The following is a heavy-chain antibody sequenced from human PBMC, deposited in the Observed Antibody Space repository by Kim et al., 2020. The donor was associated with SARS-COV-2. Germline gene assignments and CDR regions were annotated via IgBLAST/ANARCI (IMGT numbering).Heavy chain of an antibody. V-gene: IGHV1-18*01. D-gene: IGHD3-3*01. J-gene: IGHJ4*02. CDR3: ARDDDFWSGAVDY. Sequence: YAQKLQGRLTMTTDTSTSAAYMELRTLRSDDTAVYYCARDDDFWSGAVDYWGQGTLVTVSS.